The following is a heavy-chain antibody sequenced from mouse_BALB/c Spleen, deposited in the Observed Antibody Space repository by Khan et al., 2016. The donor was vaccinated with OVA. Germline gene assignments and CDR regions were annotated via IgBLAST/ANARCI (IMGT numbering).Heavy chain of an antibody. CDR3: AREGAYYRSDGWFSY. CDR1: GYTFTTYT. D-gene: IGHD2-14*01. CDR2: INPSNGYT. J-gene: IGHJ3*01. Sequence: VQLQESGAELARPGASVKMSCKASGYTFTTYTMHWVKQRPGKGLEWIGYINPSNGYTNYNQKFKDKSTLTADKSSSTAYMQLSSLTSDYSAVYYCAREGAYYRSDGWFSYWGQGTLVTVSA. V-gene: IGHV1-4*01.